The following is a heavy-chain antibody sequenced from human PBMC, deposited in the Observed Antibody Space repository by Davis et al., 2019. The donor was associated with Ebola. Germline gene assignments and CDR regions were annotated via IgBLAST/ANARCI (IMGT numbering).Heavy chain of an antibody. CDR3: AREASPCYFDY. CDR1: PFSFISYS. CDR2: ISSSSSYI. J-gene: IGHJ4*02. Sequence: GGSLRLSCAASPFSFISYSMNWVRQAPGKGLEWVSSISSSSSYIYYADSVKGRFTISRDNAKNSLYLQMNSLRAEDTAVYYCAREASPCYFDYWGQGTLVTVAA. V-gene: IGHV3-21*01.